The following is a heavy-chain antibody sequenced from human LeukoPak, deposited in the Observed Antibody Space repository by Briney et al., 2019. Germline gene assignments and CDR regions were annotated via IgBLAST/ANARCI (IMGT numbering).Heavy chain of an antibody. J-gene: IGHJ4*02. D-gene: IGHD2-15*01. CDR3: AKDKASVAAKGPFDY. CDR1: EFTFSNYA. Sequence: PGGSLRLSCAASEFTFSNYAMTWVRQAPGKGLAWVSSISGSGASTYYADSVKGRFTISRDNSKNTLYLQFNSLRAEDTAVYYCAKDKASVAAKGPFDYWGQGTLVTVSS. CDR2: ISGSGAST. V-gene: IGHV3-23*01.